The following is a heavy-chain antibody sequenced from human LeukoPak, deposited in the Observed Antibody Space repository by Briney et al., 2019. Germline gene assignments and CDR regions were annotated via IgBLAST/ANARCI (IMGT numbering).Heavy chain of an antibody. CDR3: AKDPQQQLPMNWFDP. CDR2: ISGSGGST. Sequence: GGSLRLSCAASGLTFSSYAMSWVRQAPGKGLEWVSAISGSGGSTYYADSVKGRFTISRDNSKNTLYLQMNSLRAEDTAVYYCAKDPQQQLPMNWFDPWGQGTLVTVSS. V-gene: IGHV3-23*01. D-gene: IGHD6-13*01. CDR1: GLTFSSYA. J-gene: IGHJ5*02.